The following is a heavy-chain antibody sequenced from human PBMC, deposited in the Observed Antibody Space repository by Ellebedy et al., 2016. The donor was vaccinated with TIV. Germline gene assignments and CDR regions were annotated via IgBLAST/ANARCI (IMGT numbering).Heavy chain of an antibody. CDR1: GGSFAAYY. V-gene: IGHV4-34*01. CDR3: ASNKRIAVARTHYNGMDV. CDR2: INLRGST. J-gene: IGHJ6*02. Sequence: MPSETLSLTCAVYGGSFAAYYWSWLRQPQGKGREWIGEINLRGSTNYNPSPKSQFTVSVDTSKNQFSLKLSSVTAAATAVYYCASNKRIAVARTHYNGMDVWGQGTTVTVSS. D-gene: IGHD6-19*01.